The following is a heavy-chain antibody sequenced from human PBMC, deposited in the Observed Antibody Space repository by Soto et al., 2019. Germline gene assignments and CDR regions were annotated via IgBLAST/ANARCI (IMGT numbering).Heavy chain of an antibody. CDR2: ISISGRII. CDR1: GFIFSDYE. D-gene: IGHD2-15*01. J-gene: IGHJ4*02. V-gene: IGHV3-48*03. CDR3: AKGDRGYCSGGSCHVDC. Sequence: EVQLVESGGGLIKPGGSLRLSCEGSGFIFSDYEMNWVRQVPGKGLEWISYISISGRIIHYADSVKGRFTISRDNAKNSVYLQMNSLRVEDTAVYYCAKGDRGYCSGGSCHVDCWGQGTLVTVSS.